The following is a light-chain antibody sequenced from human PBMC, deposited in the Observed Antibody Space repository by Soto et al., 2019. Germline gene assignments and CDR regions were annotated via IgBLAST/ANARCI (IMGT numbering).Light chain of an antibody. V-gene: IGLV2-18*02. CDR1: SSDVGSYNR. CDR3: NSYTTSNTLPFV. J-gene: IGLJ1*01. Sequence: QSVLTQPASVSGSPGQSITISCTGSSSDVGSYNRVSWYQQPPNTAPKLIIYDVSNRPSGVPDRFSGSKSGNTASLTISGLQAEDEADYYCNSYTTSNTLPFVFGTGTKVTVL. CDR2: DVS.